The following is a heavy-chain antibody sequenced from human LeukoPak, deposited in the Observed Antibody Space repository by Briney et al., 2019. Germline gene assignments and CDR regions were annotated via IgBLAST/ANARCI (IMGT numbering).Heavy chain of an antibody. CDR2: VNPNSGGT. CDR1: GYTFTGYY. D-gene: IGHD4-17*01. J-gene: IGHJ4*02. Sequence: EASVKVSCKPSGYTFTGYYLHWVRQAPGQGLEWMGWVNPNSGGTNYAKRFEGRVTMTRDTSISTAYMELSRLTSDDTAVYYCARARSVTWTFSYFDYWGRGTLVTVSS. V-gene: IGHV1-2*02. CDR3: ARARSVTWTFSYFDY.